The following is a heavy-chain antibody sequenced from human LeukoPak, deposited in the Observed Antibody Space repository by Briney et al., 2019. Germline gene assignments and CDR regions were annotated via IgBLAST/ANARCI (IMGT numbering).Heavy chain of an antibody. J-gene: IGHJ4*02. CDR1: GGTFSSYA. Sequence: SVKVSCKASGGTFSSYAISWVRQAPGQGLEWMGGIIPIFGTANYAQKFQGRVTMTRDMSTSTVYMELSSLRSEDTAVYYCATGAIAAAGSDYWGQGTLVTVSS. D-gene: IGHD6-13*01. CDR3: ATGAIAAAGSDY. CDR2: IIPIFGTA. V-gene: IGHV1-69*05.